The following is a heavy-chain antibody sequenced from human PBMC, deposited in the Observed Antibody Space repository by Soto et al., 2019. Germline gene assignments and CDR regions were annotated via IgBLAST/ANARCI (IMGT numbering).Heavy chain of an antibody. Sequence: XGSLILSCAAAGFTFSNAWMSWVRQAPGKGLEWVGRIKSKTDGGTTDYAAPVKGRFTISRDDSKNTLYLQMNSLKTEDTAVYYCTTDRPMVPGFDHWGQGTLVTVSS. J-gene: IGHJ5*02. D-gene: IGHD3-10*01. V-gene: IGHV3-15*01. CDR2: IKSKTDGGTT. CDR1: GFTFSNAW. CDR3: TTDRPMVPGFDH.